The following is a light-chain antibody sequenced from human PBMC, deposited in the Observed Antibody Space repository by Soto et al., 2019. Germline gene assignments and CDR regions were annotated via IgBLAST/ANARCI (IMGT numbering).Light chain of an antibody. V-gene: IGKV3-11*01. Sequence: EIVLTQSPATLSLSPGERATLSCRASQSVSYYLAWYQQKPGQAPRLLIHDVSNRATGIPARFSGSGSGTDFTLTISSLEPEDFAVYYCQQRSNWPPITFGQGTRLEIK. CDR3: QQRSNWPPIT. CDR1: QSVSYY. CDR2: DVS. J-gene: IGKJ5*01.